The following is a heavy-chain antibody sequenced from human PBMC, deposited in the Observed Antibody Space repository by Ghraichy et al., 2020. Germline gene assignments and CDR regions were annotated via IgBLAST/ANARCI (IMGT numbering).Heavy chain of an antibody. V-gene: IGHV1-2*04. J-gene: IGHJ4*02. CDR2: INPNSGGT. CDR3: ARETAYYYDSSGYYLGN. D-gene: IGHD3-22*01. Sequence: ASVKVSCKASGYTFTGYYMHWVRQAPGQGLEWMGWINPNSGGTNYAQKFQGWVTMTRDTSISTAYMELSRLRSDDTAVYYCARETAYYYDSSGYYLGNWGQGTLVTVSS. CDR1: GYTFTGYY.